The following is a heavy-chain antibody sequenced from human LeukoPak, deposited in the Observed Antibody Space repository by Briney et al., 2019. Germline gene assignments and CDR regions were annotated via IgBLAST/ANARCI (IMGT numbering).Heavy chain of an antibody. V-gene: IGHV3-7*03. CDR1: AFIFSGHW. CDR3: AKVVSGGGSYYYDSTGYFDY. J-gene: IGHJ4*02. CDR2: IKEDGSER. D-gene: IGHD3-22*01. Sequence: SGGSLRLSCEGSAFIFSGHWMNWVRQTPGKGLEWVASIKEDGSERQYVDSVKGRFTISRDNAKNSLYLQMNSLRAEDTALYYCAKVVSGGGSYYYDSTGYFDYWGQGTLVTVSS.